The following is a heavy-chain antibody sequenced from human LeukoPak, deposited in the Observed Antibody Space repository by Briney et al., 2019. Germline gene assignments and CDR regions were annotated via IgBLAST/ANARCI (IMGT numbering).Heavy chain of an antibody. D-gene: IGHD4-23*01. CDR1: GYTFTDYY. Sequence: ASVKVSCKASGYTFTDYYIHWVRQAPGQGLEWMGWISPGTGGTNYAQNFQGRVTMTRDTSISTAYMELSGLRSDDTALYFCARNYGRTSRYFDYWGQGPLVTVCS. CDR2: ISPGTGGT. J-gene: IGHJ4*02. V-gene: IGHV1-2*02. CDR3: ARNYGRTSRYFDY.